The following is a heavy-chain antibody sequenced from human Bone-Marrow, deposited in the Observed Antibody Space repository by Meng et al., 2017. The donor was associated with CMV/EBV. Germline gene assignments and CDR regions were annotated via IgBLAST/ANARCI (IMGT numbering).Heavy chain of an antibody. V-gene: IGHV1-18*01. CDR3: ATDLAIIWNGGTLFDI. D-gene: IGHD1-1*01. CDR1: GYTFTSYG. CDR2: ISAYNGNT. J-gene: IGHJ3*02. Sequence: ASVKVSYKASGYTFTSYGISWVRQAPGQGLEWMGWISAYNGNTNYAQKLQGRVTMTTDTSTDTAYMELSSLRSEDTAVYYCATDLAIIWNGGTLFDIWGQGTMVTVSS.